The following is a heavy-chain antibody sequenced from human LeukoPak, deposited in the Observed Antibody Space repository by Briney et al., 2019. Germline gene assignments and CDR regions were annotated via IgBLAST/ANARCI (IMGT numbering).Heavy chain of an antibody. V-gene: IGHV1-18*04. D-gene: IGHD3-9*01. J-gene: IGHJ4*02. Sequence: ASVKVSCKASGYTFTSYGISWVRQAPGQGLEWMGWISAYNGNTNYAQKLQGRVTMTTDTSTSTAYMELRSLRSDDTAVYYCARDFGAYYDISTGYYQCSFDHWGQGTLVTVSS. CDR1: GYTFTSYG. CDR3: ARDFGAYYDISTGYYQCSFDH. CDR2: ISAYNGNT.